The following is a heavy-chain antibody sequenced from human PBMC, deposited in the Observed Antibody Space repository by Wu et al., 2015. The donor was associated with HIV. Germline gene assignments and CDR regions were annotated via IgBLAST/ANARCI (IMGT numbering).Heavy chain of an antibody. V-gene: IGHV1-18*01. CDR3: AIHSLDYGDKFWYFDL. D-gene: IGHD4-17*01. Sequence: QVHVVQSGAEVKKPGDSVKVSCKASSAAFSTYGIAWVRQAPGQGLEFLGWISTLKGHTYLQQKFRGRVTMTTDTPSKIVYLELRSLRSDDTAVYYCAIHSLDYGDKFWYFDLWGRGSLVTVSS. CDR2: ISTLKGHT. J-gene: IGHJ2*01. CDR1: SAAFSTYG.